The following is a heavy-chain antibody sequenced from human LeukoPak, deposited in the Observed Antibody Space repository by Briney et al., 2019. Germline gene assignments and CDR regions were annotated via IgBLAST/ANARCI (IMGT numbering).Heavy chain of an antibody. CDR3: ARDAGATAY. J-gene: IGHJ4*02. CDR2: IHYSGST. V-gene: IGHV4-59*13. D-gene: IGHD4/OR15-4a*01. Sequence: SETLSLTCTVSGVSISTDYWTWVRQSSGKGLEWIVYIHYSGSTSYNPSLKSRVTISVDTSKNQFSLKLTPVTSADTAVYYCARDAGATAYWGQGALVTVSS. CDR1: GVSISTDY.